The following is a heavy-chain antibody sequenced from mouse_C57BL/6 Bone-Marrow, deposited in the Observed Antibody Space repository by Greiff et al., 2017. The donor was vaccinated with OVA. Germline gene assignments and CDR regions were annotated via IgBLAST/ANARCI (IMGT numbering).Heavy chain of an antibody. Sequence: ESGPGLVKPSQSLSLTCSVTGYSITSGYYWNWIRQFPGNKLEWMGYISYDGSNNYNPSLKNRISITRDTSKNQFFLKLNSVTTEDTATYYCARASIYFDYWGQGTTLTVSS. V-gene: IGHV3-6*01. J-gene: IGHJ2*01. CDR1: GYSITSGYY. D-gene: IGHD2-10*02. CDR2: ISYDGSN. CDR3: ARASIYFDY.